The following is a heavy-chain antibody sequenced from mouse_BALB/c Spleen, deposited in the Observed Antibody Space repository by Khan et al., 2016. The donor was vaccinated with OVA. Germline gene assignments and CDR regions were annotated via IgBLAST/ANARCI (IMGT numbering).Heavy chain of an antibody. Sequence: QVQLQQSGPELVRPGVSVKISCKGSGYTFTDYAMHWVKQSHAKSLEWIGVISTHYGSTNYNQKFKGKATMTVDRSSSTAYMELARLTSEDSAVYYCARVDYYGTNPYYYAMDYWGQGTSVTVSS. CDR2: ISTHYGST. CDR3: ARVDYYGTNPYYYAMDY. J-gene: IGHJ4*01. V-gene: IGHV1S137*01. CDR1: GYTFTDYA. D-gene: IGHD1-1*01.